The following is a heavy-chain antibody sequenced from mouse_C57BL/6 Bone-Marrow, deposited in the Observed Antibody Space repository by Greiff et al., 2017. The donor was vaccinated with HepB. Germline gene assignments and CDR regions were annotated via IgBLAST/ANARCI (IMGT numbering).Heavy chain of an antibody. V-gene: IGHV1-50*01. CDR3: ASYGSSYSYYFDY. D-gene: IGHD1-1*01. J-gene: IGHJ2*01. CDR1: GYTFTSYW. CDR2: IDPSDSYT. Sequence: QVQLQQPGAELVKPGASVKLSCKASGYTFTSYWMQWVKQRPGQGLEWIGEIDPSDSYTNYNQKFKGKATLTVDTSSSTAYMQLSSLTSEDSAVYYGASYGSSYSYYFDYWGQGTTLTVSS.